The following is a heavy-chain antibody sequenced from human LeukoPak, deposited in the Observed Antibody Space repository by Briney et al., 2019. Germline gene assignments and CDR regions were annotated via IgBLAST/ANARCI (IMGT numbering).Heavy chain of an antibody. J-gene: IGHJ6*03. CDR1: GGSMSSYY. CDR2: IYYSGNT. D-gene: IGHD3-22*01. Sequence: SETLSLTCTVSGGSMSSYYWSWIRQPPGKGLEWIDYIYYSGNTNYNPSLKSRVTVSLDTSKNQFSLRLTSVTATDTAVYYCANGDYYDSGGYDYYYYMDAWGKGTTVTVAS. CDR3: ANGDYYDSGGYDYYYYMDA. V-gene: IGHV4-59*08.